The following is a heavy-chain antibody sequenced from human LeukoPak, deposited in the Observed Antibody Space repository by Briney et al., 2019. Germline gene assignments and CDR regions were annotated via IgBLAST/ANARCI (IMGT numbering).Heavy chain of an antibody. J-gene: IGHJ3*02. V-gene: IGHV3-53*01. CDR3: ARGYFDGQGAFDI. Sequence: GGSLRLSCAASGFTVSSNYMSWVRQAPGKGLEWVSVIYSGGSTYYADSVKGRFTISRDNSKNTLYLQMNSLRAEDTAVYYCARGYFDGQGAFDIWGQGTMVTVSS. CDR1: GFTVSSNY. CDR2: IYSGGST. D-gene: IGHD3-9*01.